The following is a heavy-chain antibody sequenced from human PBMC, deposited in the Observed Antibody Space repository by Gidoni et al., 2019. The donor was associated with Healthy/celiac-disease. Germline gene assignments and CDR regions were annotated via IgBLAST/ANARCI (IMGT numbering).Heavy chain of an antibody. CDR2: INHSESN. CDR1: GGSFSGYY. V-gene: IGHV4-34*01. J-gene: IGHJ4*02. CDR3: ARAQVREGVD. Sequence: VQLQQWAGGGLVPSEACSITCAVYGGSFSGYYWSWIRQLPVEGLEWIGEINHSESNNYNPSLKSRVTISVDTSKNQFSLKLSSVTAADTAVYYCARAQVREGVDWGQGTLVTVSS.